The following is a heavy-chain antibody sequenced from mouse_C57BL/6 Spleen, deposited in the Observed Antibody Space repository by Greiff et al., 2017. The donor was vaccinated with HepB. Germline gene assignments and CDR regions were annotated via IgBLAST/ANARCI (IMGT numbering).Heavy chain of an antibody. V-gene: IGHV2-2*01. CDR2: IWSGGST. CDR1: GFSLTSYG. Sequence: VQLVESGPGLVQPSQSLSITCTVSGFSLTSYGVHWVRQSPGKGLEWLGVIWSGGSTDYNAAFISRLSISKNNSKSQVFFKMNSLQADDTAIYYCARNYGNYEDYFDYWGQGTTLTVSS. D-gene: IGHD2-1*01. J-gene: IGHJ2*01. CDR3: ARNYGNYEDYFDY.